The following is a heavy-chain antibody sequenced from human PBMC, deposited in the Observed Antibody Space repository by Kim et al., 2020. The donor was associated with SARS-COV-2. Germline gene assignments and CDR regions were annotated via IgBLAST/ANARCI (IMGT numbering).Heavy chain of an antibody. CDR2: IYDDGST. D-gene: IGHD3-3*01. CDR3: ARGARFSAIDDF. Sequence: GGSLRLSCAASGFTVSDSYLTWVRQAPGKGLEWVSVIYDDGSTYYADSLKGRFTISRDNRKNTVYLQMNFLSAEDTAVYYCARGARFSAIDDFWGQGTL. J-gene: IGHJ4*02. V-gene: IGHV3-53*01. CDR1: GFTVSDSY.